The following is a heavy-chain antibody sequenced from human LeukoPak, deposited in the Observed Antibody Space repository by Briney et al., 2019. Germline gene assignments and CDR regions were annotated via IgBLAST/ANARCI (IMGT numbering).Heavy chain of an antibody. CDR1: GGSFSGYY. D-gene: IGHD3-10*01. J-gene: IGHJ4*02. CDR3: APRFGRVVKTPHYFDY. CDR2: INHSGST. Sequence: SETLSLTCAVYGGSFSGYYWSWIRQPPGKGLEWIGEINHSGSTNYNPSLKSRVTISVDTSKNQFSLKLSSVTAADTAVYYCAPRFGRVVKTPHYFDYWGQETLV. V-gene: IGHV4-34*01.